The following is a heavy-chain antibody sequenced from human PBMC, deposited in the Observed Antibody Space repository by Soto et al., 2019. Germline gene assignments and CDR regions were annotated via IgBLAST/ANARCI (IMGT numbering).Heavy chain of an antibody. J-gene: IGHJ5*02. CDR3: ARHYTTSRVGAWFDP. D-gene: IGHD3-3*01. CDR1: GFFFSIYT. Sequence: EVQLVESGGGLVQPGGSLRLSCEASGFFFSIYTMNWVRQAPGKWLEWVVYITSSSDTMYYADSVKGRFTVSRDNGKNSLYLQMNSLRDDDTAVYYCARHYTTSRVGAWFDPWVQGTLVTVSS. CDR2: ITSSSDTM. V-gene: IGHV3-48*02.